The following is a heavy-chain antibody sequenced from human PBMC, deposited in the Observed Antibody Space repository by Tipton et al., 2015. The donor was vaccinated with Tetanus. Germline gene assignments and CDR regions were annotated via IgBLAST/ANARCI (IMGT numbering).Heavy chain of an antibody. CDR2: IYRGGSTT. D-gene: IGHD6-19*01. J-gene: IGHJ4*02. CDR1: GLTFSSYS. CDR3: VKGSQWLGIH. Sequence: EDSGLTFSSYSLSWVRQAPGKGLEWVSVIYRGGSTTYYTDSVKGRFTISRDDSKNTLYLQMNSLRVEDTAVYYCVKGSQWLGIHWGQGTLVTVSS. V-gene: IGHV3-23*03.